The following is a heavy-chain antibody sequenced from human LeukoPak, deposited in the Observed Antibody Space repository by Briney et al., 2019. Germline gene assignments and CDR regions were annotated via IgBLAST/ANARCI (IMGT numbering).Heavy chain of an antibody. J-gene: IGHJ4*02. V-gene: IGHV3-7*01. CDR2: VKQDGSDK. CDR3: ASSPRRYSFGGIVY. CDR1: GFTFSSYW. Sequence: GGSLRLSCAASGFTFSSYWMSWVRQAPGKGLEWVASVKQDGSDKYYVDSVKGRFTIARDNAKNSLYLEMNSLRAEDTAVYYCASSPRRYSFGGIVYWGQGTLVTVSS. D-gene: IGHD5-18*01.